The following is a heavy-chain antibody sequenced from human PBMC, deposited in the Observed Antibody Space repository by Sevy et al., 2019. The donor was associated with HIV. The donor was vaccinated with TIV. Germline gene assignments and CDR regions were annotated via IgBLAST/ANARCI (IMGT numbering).Heavy chain of an antibody. V-gene: IGHV3-11*01. Sequence: GGSLRLSCVASGFTFSDYYVTWIRQAPGKGLEWVSYICSGGTNIDYADSVRGRFTIARDKAKNSLYLQMNSLRAEDTSVYYCARDGYNYGDGVFDYWGQGTLVTVSS. CDR1: GFTFSDYY. D-gene: IGHD5-18*01. J-gene: IGHJ4*02. CDR2: ICSGGTNI. CDR3: ARDGYNYGDGVFDY.